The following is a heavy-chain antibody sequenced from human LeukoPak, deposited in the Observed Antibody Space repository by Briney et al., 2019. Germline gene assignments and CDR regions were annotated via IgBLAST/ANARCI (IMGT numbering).Heavy chain of an antibody. CDR2: ISGSGGST. CDR3: AKSRQLVTSYYFDY. D-gene: IGHD6-13*01. CDR1: GFTLSSYA. J-gene: IGHJ4*02. V-gene: IGHV3-23*01. Sequence: GGSLRLSCAASGFTLSSYAMSWVRQAPGKRLEWVSAISGSGGSTYYADSVKGRFTISRDNSKNTLYLQMNSLRAEDTAVYYCAKSRQLVTSYYFDYWGQGTLVTVSS.